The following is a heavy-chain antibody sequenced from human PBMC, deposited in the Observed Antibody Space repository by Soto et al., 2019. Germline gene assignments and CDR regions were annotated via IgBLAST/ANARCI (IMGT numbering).Heavy chain of an antibody. D-gene: IGHD1-26*01. Sequence: GGSLRLSCAASGFTFSSYDMHWVRQATGKGLEWVSAIGTAGDTYYPGSVKGRFTISRENAKNSLYLQMNSLRAGDTAVYYCARASPVVGSLSWYFDLWGRGTLVTVSS. CDR1: GFTFSSYD. V-gene: IGHV3-13*01. CDR3: ARASPVVGSLSWYFDL. CDR2: IGTAGDT. J-gene: IGHJ2*01.